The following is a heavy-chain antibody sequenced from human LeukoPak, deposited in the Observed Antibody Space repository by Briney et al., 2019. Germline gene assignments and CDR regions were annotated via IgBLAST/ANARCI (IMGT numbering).Heavy chain of an antibody. CDR2: IKQDGIDK. J-gene: IGHJ4*02. Sequence: GESLRLSCAGSGFTFSNHQMNWVRQAPGKGLEWVAKIKQDGIDKDYVDSVKGRFTISRDNAKNSVYLQMSSLRAEDTALYFCARWIDDSGGWVLDNWGQGTLVTVSS. CDR1: GFTFSNHQ. D-gene: IGHD3-10*01. V-gene: IGHV3-7*05. CDR3: ARWIDDSGGWVLDN.